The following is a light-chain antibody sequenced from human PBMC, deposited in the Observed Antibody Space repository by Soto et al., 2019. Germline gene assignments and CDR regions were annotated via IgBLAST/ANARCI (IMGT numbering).Light chain of an antibody. V-gene: IGKV1-12*01. CDR3: QQASSFPLT. Sequence: IQMTQSPSSVSASVGDSVTITCRASQVISSWLAWYQVKPGKAPKLLSYGASNRESGVPSRFSASESGTLFTLTINSLQPEDFATYYCQQASSFPLTFGGGTTVEI. CDR1: QVISSW. J-gene: IGKJ4*01. CDR2: GAS.